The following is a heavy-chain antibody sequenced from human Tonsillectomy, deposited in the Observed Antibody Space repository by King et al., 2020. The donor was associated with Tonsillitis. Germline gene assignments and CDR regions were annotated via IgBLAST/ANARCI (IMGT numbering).Heavy chain of an antibody. J-gene: IGHJ4*02. D-gene: IGHD6-19*01. CDR1: GFTFSSYG. Sequence: VQLVESGGGVVQPGRSLRLSCAASGFTFSSYGMHWVRQAPGKVLEWVAVIWYDGSNKYYADSVKGRFTISRDNSKNTLYLQMNSLRAEDTAVYYCARDNRSGVFSGLCDYWGQGTLVTVSS. V-gene: IGHV3-33*08. CDR3: ARDNRSGVFSGLCDY. CDR2: IWYDGSNK.